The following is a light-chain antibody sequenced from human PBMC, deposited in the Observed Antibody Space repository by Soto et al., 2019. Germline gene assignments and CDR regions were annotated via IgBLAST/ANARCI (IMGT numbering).Light chain of an antibody. J-gene: IGLJ2*01. CDR1: SSDVGGHDY. V-gene: IGLV2-14*01. Sequence: QSALTQPASVSGSPGQSITISCTGTSSDVGGHDYVSWYQQHPGKAPKLMIYEVSHRPSGVSDRLSGSRSDNTASLTLSGLQAEDEAAYYCSSYTPGSRMVFGGGTQVTVL. CDR3: SSYTPGSRMV. CDR2: EVS.